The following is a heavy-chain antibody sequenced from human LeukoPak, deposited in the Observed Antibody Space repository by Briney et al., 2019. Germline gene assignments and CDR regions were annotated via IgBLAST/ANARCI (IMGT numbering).Heavy chain of an antibody. V-gene: IGHV3-13*04. CDR3: ARGPYGQWLDS. Sequence: PGGSLRLSCAASGFTFRNYAMSWVRQAPGKGLEWVSAIGTAGDTYYPGSVKGRFTISRENAKNSLYLQMNSLRAGDTAVYYCARGPYGQWLDSWGQGTLVTVSS. D-gene: IGHD6-19*01. CDR2: IGTAGDT. CDR1: GFTFRNYA. J-gene: IGHJ4*02.